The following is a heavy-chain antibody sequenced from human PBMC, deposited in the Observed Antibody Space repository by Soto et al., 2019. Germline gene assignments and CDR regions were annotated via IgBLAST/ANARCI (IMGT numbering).Heavy chain of an antibody. J-gene: IGHJ4*02. CDR3: ARDGSYYDVLTEHYFDV. CDR2: ISEDGTNK. CDR1: GFTFSSYA. D-gene: IGHD3-9*01. V-gene: IGHV3-30*04. Sequence: QVQLVESGGGVVQPGRSLRLSCAASGFTFSSYAMHWVRQAPGKGLEWVAVISEDGTNKDYADSVKGRFTISRDKSKSTLELEMDSLRPEDTAVYYCARDGSYYDVLTEHYFDVWGQGTLVSVSA.